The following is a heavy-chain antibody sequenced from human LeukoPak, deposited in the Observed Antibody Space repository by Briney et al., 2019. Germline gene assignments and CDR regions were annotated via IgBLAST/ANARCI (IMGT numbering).Heavy chain of an antibody. CDR1: GYTFTGYY. J-gene: IGHJ6*03. CDR3: ARDGGQLVVYYYYMDV. Sequence: ASVKVSCKASGYTFTGYYMHWVRQAPGQGLEWMGWINPNSGGTNYAQKFQGRVTMTRDTSISTAYMELSRLRSDDTAVYYCARDGGQLVVYYYYMDVWGKGTTVTVSS. V-gene: IGHV1-2*02. D-gene: IGHD6-6*01. CDR2: INPNSGGT.